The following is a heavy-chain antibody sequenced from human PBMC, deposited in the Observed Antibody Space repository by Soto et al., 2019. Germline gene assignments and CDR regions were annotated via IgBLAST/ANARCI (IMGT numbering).Heavy chain of an antibody. D-gene: IGHD5-12*01. Sequence: QVQLQESGPGLVKPSQTLSLTCTVSGGSITRGGSYWSWIRQHPGKGLEWIGYVAYSGGTYYNPSFKSRVTFLVDMSKNLLSRRLTSVTAADTAVYYCARAWLEYNWFDSWGQGTLVTVSS. J-gene: IGHJ5*01. CDR2: VAYSGGT. CDR1: GGSITRGGSY. V-gene: IGHV4-31*03. CDR3: ARAWLEYNWFDS.